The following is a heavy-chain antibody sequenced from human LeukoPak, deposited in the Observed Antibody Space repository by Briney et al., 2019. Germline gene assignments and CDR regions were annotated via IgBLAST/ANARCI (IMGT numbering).Heavy chain of an antibody. CDR2: IYHTGST. V-gene: IGHV4-59*11. J-gene: IGHJ5*02. Sequence: SETLSLTCAVYGGSISSHYWSWIRQPPGKGLEWIAYIYHTGSTNYNPSLKSRVTISVDTSKNQFSLKLSSVTAADTAVYYRARASLTNWFDPWGQGTLVTVSS. CDR3: ARASLTNWFDP. CDR1: GGSISSHY.